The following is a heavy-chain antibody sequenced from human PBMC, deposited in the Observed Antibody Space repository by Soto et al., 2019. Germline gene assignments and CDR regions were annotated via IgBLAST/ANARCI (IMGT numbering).Heavy chain of an antibody. V-gene: IGHV4-59*08. D-gene: IGHD2-2*01. Sequence: PSETLSLTCTVSGGSISGYYWSWIRQPPGKGLEWIGYIYYSGSTNYNPFLKSRVTISVDTSKNQFSLKLSSVTAADTAVYYCARHPYRARDTFDYWGQGTLVTVSS. CDR1: GGSISGYY. J-gene: IGHJ4*02. CDR2: IYYSGST. CDR3: ARHPYRARDTFDY.